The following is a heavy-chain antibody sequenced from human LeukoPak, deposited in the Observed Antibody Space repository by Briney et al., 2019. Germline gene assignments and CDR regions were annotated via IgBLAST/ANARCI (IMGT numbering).Heavy chain of an antibody. D-gene: IGHD2-2*02. V-gene: IGHV3-7*01. Sequence: GGSLRLSCAASGFTFSSYAMSWARQAPGKGLEWVANIKQDGSEKYYVDSVKGRFTISRDNAKNSLYLQMNSLRAEDTAVYYCANQLGYCSSTSCYKVYWGQGTLVTVSS. J-gene: IGHJ4*02. CDR3: ANQLGYCSSTSCYKVY. CDR1: GFTFSSYA. CDR2: IKQDGSEK.